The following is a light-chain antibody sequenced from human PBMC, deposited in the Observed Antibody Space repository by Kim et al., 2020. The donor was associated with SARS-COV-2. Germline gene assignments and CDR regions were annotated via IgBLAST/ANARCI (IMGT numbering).Light chain of an antibody. J-gene: IGKJ4*01. CDR1: ESIKNN. CDR2: GAS. CDR3: HQYNEWPLT. V-gene: IGKV3-15*01. Sequence: VSPGERGTLFCRDSESIKNNLAWYQQKPGQAPRLLIYGASARATEIPARFSGTGSGTEFTLTISSLQSEDFAIYYCHQYNEWPLTFGGGTKVDIK.